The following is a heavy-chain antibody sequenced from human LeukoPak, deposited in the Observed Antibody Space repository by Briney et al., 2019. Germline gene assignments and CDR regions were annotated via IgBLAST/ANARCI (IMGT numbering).Heavy chain of an antibody. J-gene: IGHJ4*02. V-gene: IGHV3-66*01. CDR2: LYSVGDT. CDR1: GLTVSSNH. Sequence: GGYLSLSCVASGLTVSSNHMSWVRRAPGKGLEWVSVLYSVGDTYYADSVKGRFTISRDNSKNTLYLQMNSLRVEDSAVYYCARGATVAGDFDCWGQGTLLTVSS. CDR3: ARGATVAGDFDC. D-gene: IGHD6-19*01.